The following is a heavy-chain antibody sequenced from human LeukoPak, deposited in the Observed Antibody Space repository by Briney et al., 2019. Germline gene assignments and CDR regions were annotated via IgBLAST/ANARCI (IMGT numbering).Heavy chain of an antibody. CDR3: ARAPYSSGWYACNDY. CDR1: GSTFSSYA. D-gene: IGHD6-19*01. Sequence: GRSLRLSCAASGSTFSSYAMHWVGQAPGKGLEGVAVISYDGRTKYYADSVKGRFTISRDNSKNTLYLQMNSLRAEDTAVYYCARAPYSSGWYACNDYWGQGTLVTVSS. J-gene: IGHJ4*02. CDR2: ISYDGRTK. V-gene: IGHV3-30*04.